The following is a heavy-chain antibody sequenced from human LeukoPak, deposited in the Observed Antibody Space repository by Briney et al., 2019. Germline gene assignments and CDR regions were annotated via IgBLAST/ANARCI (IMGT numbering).Heavy chain of an antibody. V-gene: IGHV1-2*02. D-gene: IGHD1-1*01. CDR3: ARDFGTVAPYYGMDA. CDR1: GYTFTGYY. J-gene: IGHJ6*02. Sequence: GASVKVSCKASGYTFTGYYMHWVRQAPGQGLEWMGWINPNSGGTNYAQKFQGRVTMTRDTSISTAYMELSRLRSDDTAVYYCARDFGTVAPYYGMDAWGQGTTVTVSS. CDR2: INPNSGGT.